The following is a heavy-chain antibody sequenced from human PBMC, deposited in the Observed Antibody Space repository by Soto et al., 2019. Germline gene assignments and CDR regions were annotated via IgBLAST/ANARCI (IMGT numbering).Heavy chain of an antibody. Sequence: QITLNESGPTAVRPTETLTLTCRYSGFSLTTSGVGVGWIRQSPGKAPEWLALIYWDDDKRYSASLKSRLTITKDTSKNQVVLTVSDLDPTDTATYYCAHRVLRTVFALVTTTAIYFDFWGQGTPVAVSS. CDR3: AHRVLRTVFALVTTTAIYFDF. J-gene: IGHJ4*02. CDR1: GFSLTTSGVG. D-gene: IGHD3-3*01. CDR2: IYWDDDK. V-gene: IGHV2-5*02.